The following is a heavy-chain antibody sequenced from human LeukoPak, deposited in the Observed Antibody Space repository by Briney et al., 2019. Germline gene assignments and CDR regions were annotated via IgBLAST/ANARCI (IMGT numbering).Heavy chain of an antibody. CDR2: IHYSGST. V-gene: IGHV4-61*01. Sequence: SETLSLTCTVSGGSVSGGNYYCSWTRQSPGKGLEWIGYIHYSGSTVYSPSLKSRVTMSIDTSKNQFSLNLSSVTAADTAVYYCARTGSTGGYWGQGTLITVSS. D-gene: IGHD1-14*01. CDR3: ARTGSTGGY. CDR1: GGSVSGGNYY. J-gene: IGHJ4*02.